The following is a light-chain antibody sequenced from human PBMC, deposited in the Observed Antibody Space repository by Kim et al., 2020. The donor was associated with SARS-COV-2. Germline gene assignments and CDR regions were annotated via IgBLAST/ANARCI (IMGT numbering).Light chain of an antibody. J-gene: IGKJ1*01. CDR2: GAS. CDR1: QSVSITY. CDR3: QHYGNSLWT. V-gene: IGKV3-20*01. Sequence: EIVLTQSPGTLSLSPGERATLSCRASQSVSITYLAWYQQKPGQAPRLLIYGASSRATGIPERFSGSGSGTDFTLTISRLEPEDFAVYYCQHYGNSLWTFGQGTKLEI.